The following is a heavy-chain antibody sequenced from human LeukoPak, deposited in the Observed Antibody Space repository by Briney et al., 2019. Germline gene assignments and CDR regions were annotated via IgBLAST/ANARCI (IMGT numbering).Heavy chain of an antibody. D-gene: IGHD6-6*01. V-gene: IGHV3-33*01. CDR3: ARAYSSSSEANFDY. CDR1: GFIFSNYG. J-gene: IGHJ4*02. Sequence: GGSLRLSCAASGFIFSNYGMHWVRRAPGKGLDWVAVIWYDGSRIYYADSVKGRFTISRDNSKNTLYLQMNSLRAEDTAVYYCARAYSSSSEANFDYWGQGTLVTVSS. CDR2: IWYDGSRI.